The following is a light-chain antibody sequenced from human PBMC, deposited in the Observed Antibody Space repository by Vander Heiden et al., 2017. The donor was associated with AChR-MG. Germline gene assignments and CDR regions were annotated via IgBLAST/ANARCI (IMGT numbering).Light chain of an antibody. CDR3: QQSYSTPP. CDR1: QSISSY. Sequence: DIKMTQPPSSLSASVGDRVTITCRASQSISSYLNWYQQKPGKAPKLLIYAASSLQSGVPSRFSGSGSGTDFTLTISSLQPEDFATYYCQQSYSTPPFGQGTKLEIK. CDR2: AAS. V-gene: IGKV1-39*01. J-gene: IGKJ2*01.